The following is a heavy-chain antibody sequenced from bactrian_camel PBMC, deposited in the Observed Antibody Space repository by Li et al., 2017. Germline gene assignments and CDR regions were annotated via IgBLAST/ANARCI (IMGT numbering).Heavy chain of an antibody. CDR2: IYTPGAFT. CDR1: GYTWSSRC. V-gene: IGHV3S28*01. Sequence: QLVESGGGSVQAGGSLRLSCAASGYTWSSRCMGWFRQAPGKGREAVAAIYTPGAFTYHADSVKGRFTVSQDNAKNTLFLQMNSLRPEDTGMYFCAAARPMGWDGCARTYSSASAFNVWDQGTQVTVS. J-gene: IGHJ4*01. D-gene: IGHD5*01. CDR3: AAARPMGWDGCARTYSSASAFNV.